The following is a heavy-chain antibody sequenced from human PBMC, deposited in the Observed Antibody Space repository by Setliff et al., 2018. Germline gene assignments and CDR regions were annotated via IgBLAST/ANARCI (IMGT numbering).Heavy chain of an antibody. J-gene: IGHJ4*02. CDR2: IYYSGST. D-gene: IGHD3-3*01. CDR3: ARVDNFWSGPIDY. CDR1: GGSFSGYY. Sequence: LSLTCAVYGGSFSGYYWSWIRQHPGKGLEWIGYIYYSGSTYYNPSLKSRVTISVDKSKNQFSLKLSSVTAADTAVYYCARVDNFWSGPIDYWGQGTLVTVSS. V-gene: IGHV4-31*11.